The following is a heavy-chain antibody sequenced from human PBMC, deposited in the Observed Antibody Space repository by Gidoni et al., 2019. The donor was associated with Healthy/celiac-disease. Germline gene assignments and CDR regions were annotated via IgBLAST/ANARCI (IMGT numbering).Heavy chain of an antibody. CDR3: ARAASYYYYYMDV. Sequence: QLQLQESGSGLVKPSQTLSLTCAVSGGYIRLGGYSWSWIRQPPGKGLEWIGYIYHSGSTYYNPSLKSRVTISVDRSKNQFSLKLSSVTAADTAVYYCARAASYYYYYMDVWGKGTTVTVSS. CDR2: IYHSGST. D-gene: IGHD6-25*01. J-gene: IGHJ6*03. V-gene: IGHV4-30-2*01. CDR1: GGYIRLGGYS.